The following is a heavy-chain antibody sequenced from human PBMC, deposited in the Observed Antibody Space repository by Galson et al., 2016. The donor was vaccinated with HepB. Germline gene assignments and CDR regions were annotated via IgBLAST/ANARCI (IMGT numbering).Heavy chain of an antibody. D-gene: IGHD5-18*01. CDR2: ISDAGSNK. Sequence: SLRLSCAASGFIFNNYGMHWVRQAPGRGLEWVAFISDAGSNKYYADSVKGRFTISRDNSKNTLYLRMNRLRAEDTAVYFCAKDLKSGSSYVFWYFDLWGRGTLLTVSS. J-gene: IGHJ2*01. V-gene: IGHV3-30*18. CDR3: AKDLKSGSSYVFWYFDL. CDR1: GFIFNNYG.